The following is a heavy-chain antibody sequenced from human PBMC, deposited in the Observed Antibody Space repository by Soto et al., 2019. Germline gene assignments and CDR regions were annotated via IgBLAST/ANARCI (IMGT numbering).Heavy chain of an antibody. Sequence: SVKVSCKASGGTFSSYAISWVRPAPGQALEWMGGIIPIFGTANYAQKFQGRVTITADESTSTAYMELSSLRSEDTAVYYCARGSLPKLGYCTNGVCYYYYYGMDVWGQGTTVTVSS. CDR1: GGTFSSYA. CDR3: ARGSLPKLGYCTNGVCYYYYYGMDV. CDR2: IIPIFGTA. V-gene: IGHV1-69*13. D-gene: IGHD2-8*01. J-gene: IGHJ6*02.